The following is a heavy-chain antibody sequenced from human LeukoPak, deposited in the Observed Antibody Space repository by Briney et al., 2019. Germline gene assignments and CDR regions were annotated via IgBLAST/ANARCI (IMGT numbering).Heavy chain of an antibody. CDR2: IYYSGST. Sequence: SETLSLTCAVYGGSFSSYYWGWIRQPPGKGLEWIGSIYYSGSTYYNPSLKSRVTISVDTSKNQFSLKLSSVTAADTAVYYCATTDFVTGLLAFYGSGSYWFDYWGQGTLVTVSS. D-gene: IGHD3-10*01. CDR3: ATTDFVTGLLAFYGSGSYWFDY. CDR1: GGSFSSYY. J-gene: IGHJ4*02. V-gene: IGHV4-39*01.